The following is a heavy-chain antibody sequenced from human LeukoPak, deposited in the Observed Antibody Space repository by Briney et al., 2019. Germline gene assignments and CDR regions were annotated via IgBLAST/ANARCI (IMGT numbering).Heavy chain of an antibody. CDR2: IYYSGST. V-gene: IGHV4-39*07. Sequence: SETLSLTYTVSGGSISSSSYYWGWIRQPPGKGLEWIGSIYYSGSTYYNPSLKSRVTISVDTSKNQFSLKLSSVTAADTAVYYCARDYSGSFDYWGQGTLVTVSS. CDR3: ARDYSGSFDY. J-gene: IGHJ4*02. D-gene: IGHD1-26*01. CDR1: GGSISSSSYY.